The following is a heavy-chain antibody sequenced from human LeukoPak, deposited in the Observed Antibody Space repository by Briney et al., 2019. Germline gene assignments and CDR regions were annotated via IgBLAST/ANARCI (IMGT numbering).Heavy chain of an antibody. Sequence: GGSPRLSCAASGFTFSSYGMSWVRQAPGKGLEWVSSISGNGGRTYYADSVKGRFTISRDNSKNMLYLQMNSLRAEDTAVYYCARGPGGVFDYWGQGTLVTVSS. J-gene: IGHJ4*02. CDR3: ARGPGGVFDY. D-gene: IGHD3-16*01. V-gene: IGHV3-23*01. CDR2: ISGNGGRT. CDR1: GFTFSSYG.